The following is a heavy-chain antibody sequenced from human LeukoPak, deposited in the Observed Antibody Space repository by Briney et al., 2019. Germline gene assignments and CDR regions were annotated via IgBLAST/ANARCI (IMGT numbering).Heavy chain of an antibody. CDR3: ARESGSYYEYYFDY. CDR2: ISSSSSYI. CDR1: GFTFSSYS. D-gene: IGHD1-26*01. J-gene: IGHJ4*02. V-gene: IGHV3-21*01. Sequence: GGSLRLSCAASGFTFSSYSMNWVRQAPGKGLEWVSSISSSSSYIYYADSVKGRFTISRDNAKNSLYLQMNSLRAEDTAVYYCARESGSYYEYYFDYWGQGTLVTVSS.